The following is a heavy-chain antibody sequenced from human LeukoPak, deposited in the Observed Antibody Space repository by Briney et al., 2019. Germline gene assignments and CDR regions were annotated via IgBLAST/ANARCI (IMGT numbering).Heavy chain of an antibody. CDR3: AKKGHDNSGLFDY. CDR1: GFPFSGYG. CDR2: IRNDGSNK. Sequence: QTGGSLRLSCAASGFPFSGYGMNWVRQAPGKGLEWVAFIRNDGSNKYYVDSVKDRFTISRDNSKNTLYLQMDSLRAEDTSVYYCAKKGHDNSGLFDYWGQGPLVTVSS. D-gene: IGHD5-12*01. J-gene: IGHJ4*02. V-gene: IGHV3-30*02.